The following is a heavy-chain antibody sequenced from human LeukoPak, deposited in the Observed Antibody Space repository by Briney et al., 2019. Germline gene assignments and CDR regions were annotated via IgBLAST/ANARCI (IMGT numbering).Heavy chain of an antibody. CDR3: SKDLMATLLYYFDY. CDR2: ISWNSGSI. D-gene: IGHD5-24*01. J-gene: IGHJ4*02. V-gene: IGHV3-9*01. Sequence: GRSLRLSCAASGFTFDDYAMHWVRQAPGNGLEWVSGISWNSGSIGYADSVKGRFTISRDNAKNSLYLQMNSLRAEDTALYYCSKDLMATLLYYFDYWGQGTLVTVSS. CDR1: GFTFDDYA.